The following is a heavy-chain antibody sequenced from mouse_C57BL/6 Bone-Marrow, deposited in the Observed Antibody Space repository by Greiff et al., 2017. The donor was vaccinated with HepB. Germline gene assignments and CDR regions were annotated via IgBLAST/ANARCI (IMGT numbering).Heavy chain of an antibody. CDR2: INPNNGGT. J-gene: IGHJ1*03. V-gene: IGHV1-26*01. CDR3: ARGDWYFDV. Sequence: VQLKQSGPELVKPGASVKISCKASGYTFTDYYMNWVKQSQGKSLEWIGDINPNNGGTSYNQKFKGKATLTVDKSSSTAYMELRSLTSEDSAVYYCARGDWYFDVWGTGTTVTVSS. CDR1: GYTFTDYY.